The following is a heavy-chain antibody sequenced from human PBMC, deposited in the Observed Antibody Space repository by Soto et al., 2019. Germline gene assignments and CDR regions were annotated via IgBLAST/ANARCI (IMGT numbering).Heavy chain of an antibody. CDR2: INPSGSP. CDR1: GHTFSTYC. V-gene: IGHV1-46*01. D-gene: IGHD1-26*01. J-gene: IGHJ4*02. CDR3: ARTEWELSPIDY. Sequence: GASVKVSCKASGHTFSTYCMHWVRQAPGQGLGWMGIINPSGSPNFAQKFQGRLTMTRDASTSTVYMDLSSLRFEDTAVYYCARTEWELSPIDYWGQGTLVTVS.